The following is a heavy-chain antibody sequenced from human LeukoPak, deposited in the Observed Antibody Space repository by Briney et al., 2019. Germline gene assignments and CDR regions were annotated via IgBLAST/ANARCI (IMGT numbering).Heavy chain of an antibody. V-gene: IGHV4-61*02. CDR1: SGSISSGSYD. CDR2: MYTSGST. CDR3: ARGASSSSAIGYYYYYMDV. J-gene: IGHJ6*03. D-gene: IGHD6-6*01. Sequence: PSQTLSLTCTVSSGSISSGSYDWSWIRRPAARGLEWIGRMYTSGSTNYNPSLQSRVTISVDTSKNQFSLKLTSVTAADTAVYYCARGASSSSAIGYYYYYMDVWGKGTTVTFSS.